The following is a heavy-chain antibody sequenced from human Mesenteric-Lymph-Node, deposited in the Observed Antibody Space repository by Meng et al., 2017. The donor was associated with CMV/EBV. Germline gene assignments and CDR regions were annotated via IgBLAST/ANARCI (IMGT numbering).Heavy chain of an antibody. CDR1: GSTFSSYG. CDR2: IRYDGSNK. V-gene: IGHV3-30*02. CDR3: AKVSGSYGDYYYGMDV. D-gene: IGHD1-26*01. J-gene: IGHJ6*02. Sequence: GESLKISCAASGSTFSSYGMHWVRQAPGKGLEWVAFIRYDGSNKYYADSVKGRFTISRDNSKNTLYLQMNSLRAEDTAVYYCAKVSGSYGDYYYGMDVWGQGTTVTVSS.